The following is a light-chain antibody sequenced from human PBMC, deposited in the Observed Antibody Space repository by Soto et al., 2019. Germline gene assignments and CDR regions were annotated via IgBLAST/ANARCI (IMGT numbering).Light chain of an antibody. J-gene: IGKJ4*01. CDR1: QDIRDY. CDR2: TAS. V-gene: IGKV1-27*01. CDR3: QQSYSTPLT. Sequence: DIEMTQSPSSLSASVGDRVTITCRAGQDIRDYLAWYQQKPGKVPKLLMYTASTLQPGVPSRFSGSGSGTDFTLTISSLQPEDFATYYCQQSYSTPLTFGGGTKVEIK.